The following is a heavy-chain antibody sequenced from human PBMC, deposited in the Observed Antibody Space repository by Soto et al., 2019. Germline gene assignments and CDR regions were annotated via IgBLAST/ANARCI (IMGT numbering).Heavy chain of an antibody. V-gene: IGHV4-59*01. J-gene: IGHJ3*01. CDR1: GGSISSYY. CDR3: ARVWGGAFDF. Sequence: QVQLQESGPGLVKPSETLSLTCTVSGGSISSYYWSWIRQPPGKGLEWIGYIYYSGSTNYNPSLRIRVTISVDTSKIQFSLKLSSVTGADTAVYYCARVWGGAFDFWGQGTMVTVSS. CDR2: IYYSGST. D-gene: IGHD3-10*01.